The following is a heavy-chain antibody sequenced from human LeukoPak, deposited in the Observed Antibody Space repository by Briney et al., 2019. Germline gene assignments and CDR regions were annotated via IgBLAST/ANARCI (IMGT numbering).Heavy chain of an antibody. Sequence: ETLSLTCTVSGGSISSSSYYWGWIRQPPGKGLEWVSVIYDSGTTYYADSVKGRFLIFRDTSKNTVDLQMNSLRVEDTAVYYCAGRRSSGWYAYWGQGTLVTVSS. D-gene: IGHD6-19*01. CDR2: IYDSGTT. J-gene: IGHJ4*02. CDR3: AGRRSSGWYAY. CDR1: GGSISSSSYY. V-gene: IGHV3-53*01.